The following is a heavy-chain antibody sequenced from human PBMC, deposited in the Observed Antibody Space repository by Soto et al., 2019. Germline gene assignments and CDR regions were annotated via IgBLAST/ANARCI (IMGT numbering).Heavy chain of an antibody. CDR2: ISYDGNDK. Sequence: GGSLRLCCAASGFTFSNFAMHWVRQAPGKGLEWVAVISYDGNDKYHADSVKGRFTVSTDNTKNTLYVQMNSLRPEDTAIYYCARDGTTTVQAGFDYWGQGALVTVSS. CDR3: ARDGTTTVQAGFDY. J-gene: IGHJ4*02. CDR1: GFTFSNFA. D-gene: IGHD2-2*01. V-gene: IGHV3-30-3*01.